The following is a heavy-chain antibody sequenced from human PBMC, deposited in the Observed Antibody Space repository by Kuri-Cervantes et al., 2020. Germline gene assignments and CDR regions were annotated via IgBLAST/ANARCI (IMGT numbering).Heavy chain of an antibody. CDR2: ICHSGTTK. J-gene: IGHJ4*02. CDR1: GFIFSDYY. CDR3: AGDIVVAPAANSDY. D-gene: IGHD2-2*01. V-gene: IGHV3-11*04. Sequence: GGSLRLSCTASGFIFSDYYMTGIRQAPGKGLEWVSNICHSGTTKYYADSVKGRFTISRANAKNSLYLQLSSLRAEDTAVYYCAGDIVVAPAANSDYWGQGTLVTVSS.